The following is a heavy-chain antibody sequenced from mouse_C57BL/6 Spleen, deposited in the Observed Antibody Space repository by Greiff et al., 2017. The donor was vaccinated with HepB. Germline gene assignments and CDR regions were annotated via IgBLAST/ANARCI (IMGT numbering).Heavy chain of an antibody. J-gene: IGHJ2*01. CDR1: GYTFTSYD. CDR2: IYPRDGST. D-gene: IGHD3-2*02. V-gene: IGHV1-85*01. CDR3: AREELRLGFDY. Sequence: QVTLKVSGPELVKPGASVKLSCKASGYTFTSYDINWVKQRPGQGLEWIGWIYPRDGSTKYNEKFKGKATLTVDTSSSTAYMELHSLTSEDSAVYFCAREELRLGFDYWGQGTTLTVSS.